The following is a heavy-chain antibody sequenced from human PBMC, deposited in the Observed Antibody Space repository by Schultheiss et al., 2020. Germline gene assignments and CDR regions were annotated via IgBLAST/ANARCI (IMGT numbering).Heavy chain of an antibody. CDR1: GGTFSSYT. Sequence: SVKVSCKASGGTFSSYTISWVRQAPGQGLEWMGRIIPILGIANYAQKFQGRVTITADKSTSTAYMELSSLRSEDTAVYYCARDPDYYDSSGYYYGFDYWGQGTLVTVSS. J-gene: IGHJ4*02. CDR2: IIPILGIA. D-gene: IGHD3-22*01. CDR3: ARDPDYYDSSGYYYGFDY. V-gene: IGHV1-69*04.